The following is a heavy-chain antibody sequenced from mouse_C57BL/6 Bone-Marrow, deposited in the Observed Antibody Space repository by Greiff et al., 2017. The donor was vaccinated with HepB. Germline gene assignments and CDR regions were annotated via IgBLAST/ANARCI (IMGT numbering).Heavy chain of an antibody. CDR3: ARGDYYYGREDY. V-gene: IGHV1-52*01. Sequence: QVQLQQPGAELVRPGSSVKLSCKASGYTFTSYWMHWVKQRPIQGLEWIGNIDPSDSETHYNQKFKDKATLTVDKSSSTAYMQLSSLTSEDSAVYYCARGDYYYGREDYWGQGTSVTVSS. CDR2: IDPSDSET. D-gene: IGHD1-1*01. CDR1: GYTFTSYW. J-gene: IGHJ4*01.